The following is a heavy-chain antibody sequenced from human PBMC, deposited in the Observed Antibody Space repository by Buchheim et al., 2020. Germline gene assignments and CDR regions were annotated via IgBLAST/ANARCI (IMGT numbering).Heavy chain of an antibody. CDR2: IYHTGDT. D-gene: IGHD3-16*01. V-gene: IGHV4-59*01. J-gene: IGHJ4*02. CDR1: GGSMSPYY. Sequence: QVQLQESGPGLVKPSETLSLTCTVSGGSMSPYYWSWIRQPPGKGLEWVGYIYHTGDTNCRPSLRSRVTISVDTSKTQFSLKMTSVTAADTAVYYCASQLSTWGYFDNWGQGTL. CDR3: ASQLSTWGYFDN.